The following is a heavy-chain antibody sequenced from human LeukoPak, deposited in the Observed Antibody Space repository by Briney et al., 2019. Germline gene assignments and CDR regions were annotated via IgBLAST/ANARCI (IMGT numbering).Heavy chain of an antibody. CDR3: AREFYLGNGRGFLQY. D-gene: IGHD2/OR15-2a*01. V-gene: IGHV3-7*01. CDR1: GFTFSSYW. CDR2: IKQDGNAK. J-gene: IGHJ1*01. Sequence: PGGSLRLSCAASGFTFSSYWMSWVRQAPGKGLEWVANIKQDGNAKYYVDSVKGRFTISRDNAKNSLYLQMDTLRVEDTAIYYCAREFYLGNGRGFLQYWGQGTLLTVSS.